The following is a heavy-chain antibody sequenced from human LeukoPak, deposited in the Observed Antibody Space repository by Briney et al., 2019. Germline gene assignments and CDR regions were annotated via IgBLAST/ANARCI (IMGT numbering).Heavy chain of an antibody. Sequence: SQTLSLTCTVSGVSITSYYWTWIRQPPGKGLEWVGYMYFGERTNYNPSLKSRATISIDTSKKQFSLKLKSVTAADTAVYYCARIPGDRPDDWGQGTLVTVS. CDR1: GVSITSYY. CDR2: MYFGERT. CDR3: ARIPGDRPDD. D-gene: IGHD7-27*01. V-gene: IGHV4-59*01. J-gene: IGHJ4*02.